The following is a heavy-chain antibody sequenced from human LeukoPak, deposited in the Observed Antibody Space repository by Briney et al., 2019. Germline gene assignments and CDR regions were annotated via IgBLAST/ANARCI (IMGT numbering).Heavy chain of an antibody. CDR2: ISYDGSNK. J-gene: IGHJ6*02. Sequence: PGGSLRLSCAASGFTSSSYAMHWVRQAPGKGLEWVAVISYDGSNKYYADSVKGRFTISRDDSKNTLYLQMNSLRAEDTAVYYCARSKYSSGWVYYYYGMDVWGQGTTVTVSS. V-gene: IGHV3-30-3*01. CDR3: ARSKYSSGWVYYYYGMDV. CDR1: GFTSSSYA. D-gene: IGHD6-19*01.